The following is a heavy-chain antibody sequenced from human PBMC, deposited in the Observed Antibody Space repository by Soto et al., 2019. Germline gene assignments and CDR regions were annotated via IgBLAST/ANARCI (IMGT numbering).Heavy chain of an antibody. V-gene: IGHV1-3*01. CDR3: ARDPVGAIIYFDY. Sequence: QVQLLQSGAEVKKPGASVIVSCKASGYIFTSYAIHWVRQAPGQGLEWMGWINAGNGNTKYSKRFQGRITITRDTSASTAYMQLSSLRSEDTSVYYCARDPVGAIIYFDYWGQGTLVTVSS. D-gene: IGHD1-26*01. CDR2: INAGNGNT. CDR1: GYIFTSYA. J-gene: IGHJ4*02.